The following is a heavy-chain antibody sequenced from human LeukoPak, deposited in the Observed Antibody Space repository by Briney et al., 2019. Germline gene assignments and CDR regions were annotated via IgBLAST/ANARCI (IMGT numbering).Heavy chain of an antibody. CDR1: GFTFDDYG. Sequence: GGSLRLSCAASGFTFDDYGMSWVRQAPGKGLEWVSGINWNGGSTGYADSVKGRFTISRDNAKNSLYLQMNSLRAEDTAVYYCARAQPYCSSTSCIYLDYWGQGTLVTVSS. CDR2: INWNGGST. CDR3: ARAQPYCSSTSCIYLDY. D-gene: IGHD2-2*01. J-gene: IGHJ4*02. V-gene: IGHV3-20*04.